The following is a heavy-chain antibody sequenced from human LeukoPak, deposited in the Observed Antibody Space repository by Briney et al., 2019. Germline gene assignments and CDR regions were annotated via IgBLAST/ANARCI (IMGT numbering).Heavy chain of an antibody. CDR3: ARIRGCSSTSCDYYYYYMDV. J-gene: IGHJ6*03. CDR2: ISGSGGST. Sequence: PGGSLRLSCAASGFTVSSNYMSWVRQAPGKGLEWVSVISGSGGSTYYADSVKGRFTISRDNSKNTLYLQMNSLRAEDTAVYYCARIRGCSSTSCDYYYYYMDVWGKGTTVTVSS. CDR1: GFTVSSNY. V-gene: IGHV3-23*01. D-gene: IGHD2-2*01.